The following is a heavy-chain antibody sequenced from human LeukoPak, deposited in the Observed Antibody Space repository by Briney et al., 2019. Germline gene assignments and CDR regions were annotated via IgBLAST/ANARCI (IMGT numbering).Heavy chain of an antibody. CDR3: ARDHSFGSWYLFDY. Sequence: PGGSLRLSCAASGFIVSSNYMSWVRQAPGKGLEWVSVIYSGGSTYYADSVKGRFTISRDNSKNTLYLQMNSLRAEDTAVYYCARDHSFGSWYLFDYWGQGTLVTVSS. D-gene: IGHD6-13*01. V-gene: IGHV3-53*05. J-gene: IGHJ4*02. CDR1: GFIVSSNY. CDR2: IYSGGST.